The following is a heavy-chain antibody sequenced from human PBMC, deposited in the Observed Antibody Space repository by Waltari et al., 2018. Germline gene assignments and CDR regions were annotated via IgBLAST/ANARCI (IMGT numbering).Heavy chain of an antibody. V-gene: IGHV1-2*02. D-gene: IGHD2-2*01. CDR3: ARVSCSSTSCYDAFDI. CDR1: GYTFTGYY. Sequence: QVQLVQSGAEVKKPGASVKVSCKASGYTFTGYYMHWVRQAPGQGLEWMGWINPNSGGTNYAQKCQGRVTMTRDTSISTAYMELSRLRSDDTAVYYCARVSCSSTSCYDAFDIWGQGTMVTVSS. J-gene: IGHJ3*02. CDR2: INPNSGGT.